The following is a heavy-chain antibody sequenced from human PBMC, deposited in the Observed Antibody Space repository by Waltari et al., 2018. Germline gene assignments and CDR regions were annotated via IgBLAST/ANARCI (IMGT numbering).Heavy chain of an antibody. CDR2: IRSIFGTA. Sequence: QVQLVQSGAEVKKPGSSVKVSCKASGGTFSSHAISWVRQARGEGGEWMGWIRSIFGTANYAEKVQKRDTSTTDETTSTVYMELSSLRSEDTAVYYCARGPPGLSYFDYWGQGTLVTVSS. V-gene: IGHV1-69*05. J-gene: IGHJ4*02. CDR1: GGTFSSHA. CDR3: ARGPPGLSYFDY.